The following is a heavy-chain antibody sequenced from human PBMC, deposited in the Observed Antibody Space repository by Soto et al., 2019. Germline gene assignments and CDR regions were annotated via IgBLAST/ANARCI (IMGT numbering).Heavy chain of an antibody. J-gene: IGHJ4*02. CDR2: VSGSGGST. V-gene: IGHV3-23*01. Sequence: EVQLLESGGGLVQPGGSLRLSCAASGFTFSSYAMTWVRQAPGKGLEWVSAVSGSGGSTSYADSVKGRFTISRDNSKNTLYLQLNSLRGDDTAVYYCAKDKSSGIAADFDYWGQGTLVTVSS. D-gene: IGHD6-13*01. CDR3: AKDKSSGIAADFDY. CDR1: GFTFSSYA.